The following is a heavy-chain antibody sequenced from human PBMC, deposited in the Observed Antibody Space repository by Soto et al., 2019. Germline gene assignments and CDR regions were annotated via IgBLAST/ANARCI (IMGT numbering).Heavy chain of an antibody. Sequence: QVQLVQSGAEVKKPGSSVKVSCKASGGTFSSYAISWVRQAPGQGLEWMGGIIPIFGTANYAQKFQGRVPITAAESTSTAYMELSSLRSEDTAVYYCARWGGYCSSTSCYTGDYYYYGMDVWGQGTTVTVSS. J-gene: IGHJ6*02. D-gene: IGHD2-2*02. CDR3: ARWGGYCSSTSCYTGDYYYYGMDV. CDR2: IIPIFGTA. CDR1: GGTFSSYA. V-gene: IGHV1-69*01.